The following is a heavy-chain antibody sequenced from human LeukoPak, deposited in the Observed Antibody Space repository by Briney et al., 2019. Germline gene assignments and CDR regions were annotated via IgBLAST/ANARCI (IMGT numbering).Heavy chain of an antibody. CDR2: IYSSVNT. D-gene: IGHD1-1*01. V-gene: IGHV4-39*07. CDR3: ATLAGTTYH. Sequence: PSETLSLTCAVSGGSISSSTYYWGWIRQPPGKGLEWIGSIYSSVNTYYNPPLKSRVTISGDTSNNQFSLKLSSVTAADTAIYYCATLAGTTYHWGQGTLVTVSS. CDR1: GGSISSSTYY. J-gene: IGHJ5*02.